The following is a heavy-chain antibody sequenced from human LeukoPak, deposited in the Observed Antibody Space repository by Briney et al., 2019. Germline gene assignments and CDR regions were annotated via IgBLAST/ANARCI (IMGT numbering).Heavy chain of an antibody. V-gene: IGHV3-20*04. CDR3: ARGNGDYRNFDY. D-gene: IGHD4-17*01. CDR2: INWNGGST. CDR1: RFTFDDYG. Sequence: GGSLRLSCAASRFTFDDYGMSWVRQAPGKGLEWVSGINWNGGSTGYADSVKGRFTISRDNAKNSLYLQMNSLRAEDTALYYCARGNGDYRNFDYWGQGTLVTVSS. J-gene: IGHJ4*02.